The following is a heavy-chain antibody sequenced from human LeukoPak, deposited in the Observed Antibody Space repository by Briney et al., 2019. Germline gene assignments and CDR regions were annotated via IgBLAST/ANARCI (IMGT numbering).Heavy chain of an antibody. J-gene: IGHJ4*02. CDR3: ARRKAYGYDYVWGSYRSYHYFDY. CDR2: INHSGST. Sequence: SETLSLTCGVYGGSFSGYYWSWIRQPPGKGLKWIGEINHSGSTNYNPSLKSRVTISVDTSKNQFSLKLSSVTAADTAVYYCARRKAYGYDYVWGSYRSYHYFDYWGQGTLVTVSS. CDR1: GGSFSGYY. D-gene: IGHD3-16*02. V-gene: IGHV4-34*01.